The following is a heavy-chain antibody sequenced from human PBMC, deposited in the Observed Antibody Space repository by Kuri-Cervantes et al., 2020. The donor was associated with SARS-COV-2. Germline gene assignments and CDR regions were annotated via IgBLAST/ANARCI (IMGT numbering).Heavy chain of an antibody. Sequence: SQTLSLTCAVYGGSFSGYYWSWIRQPPGKGLEWIGSIYYSGSTYYNPSLKSRVTISVDTSKNQFSLKLSSVTAADTAVYYCATCIAGDWFDPWGQGTLVTVSS. J-gene: IGHJ5*02. CDR3: ATCIAGDWFDP. D-gene: IGHD1-14*01. CDR2: IYYSGST. CDR1: GGSFSGYY. V-gene: IGHV4-34*01.